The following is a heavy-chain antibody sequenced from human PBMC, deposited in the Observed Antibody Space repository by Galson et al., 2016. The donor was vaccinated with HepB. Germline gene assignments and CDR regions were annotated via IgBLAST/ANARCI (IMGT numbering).Heavy chain of an antibody. CDR1: GFTFNTYA. V-gene: IGHV3-23*01. J-gene: IGHJ4*02. CDR3: AKSLTALDF. Sequence: SLRLSCAAPGFTFNTYAMTWVRQAPGKGLECVATISGNGIGTAYAGSVKGRFTISRDNSQNTVYLQMNSLRAEDTAVYYCAKSLTALDFWGQGTVVTVSS. CDR2: ISGNGIGT.